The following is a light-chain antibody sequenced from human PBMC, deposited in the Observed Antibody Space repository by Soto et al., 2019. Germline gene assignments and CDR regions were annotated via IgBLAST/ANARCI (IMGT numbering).Light chain of an antibody. CDR3: QQSYSTPP. CDR2: SAS. CDR1: QSIITY. Sequence: DIQMTQSPSSLSASIGDRVTITCRASQSIITYLNWYQQKPGNAPKLLMYSASTLQSGVPPRFSGSGSVTEFSLIISSLKPEDSATYYCQQSYSTPPFGQGTRLEIK. J-gene: IGKJ5*01. V-gene: IGKV1-39*01.